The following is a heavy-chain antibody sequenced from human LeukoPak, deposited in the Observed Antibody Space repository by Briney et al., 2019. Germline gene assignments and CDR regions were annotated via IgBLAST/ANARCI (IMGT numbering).Heavy chain of an antibody. V-gene: IGHV4-34*01. CDR3: ARGNIAARQRSPYYYYGMDV. CDR1: GGSFGGYY. J-gene: IGHJ6*02. D-gene: IGHD6-6*01. CDR2: INHSGST. Sequence: TSETLSLTCAVYGGSFGGYYWSWIRQPPGKGLEWIGEINHSGSTNYNPSLKSRVTISVDTSKNQFSLKLSSVTAADTAVYYCARGNIAARQRSPYYYYGMDVWGQGTTVTVSS.